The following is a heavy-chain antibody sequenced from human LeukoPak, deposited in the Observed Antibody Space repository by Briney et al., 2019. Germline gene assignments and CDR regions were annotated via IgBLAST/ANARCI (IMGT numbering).Heavy chain of an antibody. CDR3: AKVALFSGYYPPFDY. D-gene: IGHD3-22*01. J-gene: IGHJ4*02. Sequence: GGSLRLSCAASGFTFSTYAMNWVRQAPGKGLEWVSLISNSGDKTYYADSVKGRFTISRDNSKNTLFLQMNSLRPEDTAVYHCAKVALFSGYYPPFDYWGQGTLVTVSS. CDR1: GFTFSTYA. CDR2: ISNSGDKT. V-gene: IGHV3-23*01.